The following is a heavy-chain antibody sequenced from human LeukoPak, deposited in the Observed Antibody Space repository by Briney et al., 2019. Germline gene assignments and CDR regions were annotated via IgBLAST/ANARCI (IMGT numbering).Heavy chain of an antibody. D-gene: IGHD2-21*02. CDR3: ARASRYCSGGSCSAVYCGGDCYSL. Sequence: GASVKVSCKASGGTFSSYGISWVRQAPGQGLEWMGRISAYNGNTNYAQKLQGRVTMTTDTSTSTAYMELRSLRSDDTAVYYCARASRYCSGGSCSAVYCGGDCYSLWGQGTLVTVSS. V-gene: IGHV1-18*01. J-gene: IGHJ4*02. CDR2: ISAYNGNT. CDR1: GGTFSSYG.